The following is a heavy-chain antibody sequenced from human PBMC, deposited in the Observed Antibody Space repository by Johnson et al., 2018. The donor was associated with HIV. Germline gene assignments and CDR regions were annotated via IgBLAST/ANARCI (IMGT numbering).Heavy chain of an antibody. CDR3: AKEYSGSYPPDAFDI. J-gene: IGHJ3*02. V-gene: IGHV3-30*18. CDR1: GFTFSSYG. D-gene: IGHD1-26*01. CDR2: ISYDGSNK. Sequence: QVQLVESGGGVVQPGRSLRLSCAASGFTFSSYGMHWVRQAPGKGLEWVAVISYDGSNKYYADSVKGRFTISRDNSKNTLYLQMNSLRAEDTALYYCAKEYSGSYPPDAFDIWGQGTMVTVSS.